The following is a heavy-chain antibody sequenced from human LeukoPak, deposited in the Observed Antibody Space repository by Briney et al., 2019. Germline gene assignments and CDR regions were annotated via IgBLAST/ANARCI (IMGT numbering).Heavy chain of an antibody. CDR1: GYTFTGYY. CDR2: INPNSGGT. J-gene: IGHJ4*02. D-gene: IGHD1-14*01. V-gene: IGHV1-2*02. Sequence: ASVTVSCKASGYTFTGYYMRWVRQAPGQGLEWMGWINPNSGGTNYAEKFQGRVTMTRDTSISTAYMELSRLRSDDTAVYHWARANTGLDYWGQGTLVTVSS. CDR3: ARANTGLDY.